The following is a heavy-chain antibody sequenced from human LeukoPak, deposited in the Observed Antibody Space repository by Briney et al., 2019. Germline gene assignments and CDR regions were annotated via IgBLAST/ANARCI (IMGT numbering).Heavy chain of an antibody. CDR3: AKTAYYYDSSGPFDY. D-gene: IGHD3-22*01. CDR1: GFTFDDYT. V-gene: IGHV3-43*01. Sequence: PGGSLRLSCAASGFTFDDYTMHWVRQAPGKGLEWVSLISWDGGSTYYADSVKRRFTISRDNNKTSLYLQINSLRTEDTALYYCAKTAYYYDSSGPFDYWGQGTLVTVSS. J-gene: IGHJ4*02. CDR2: ISWDGGST.